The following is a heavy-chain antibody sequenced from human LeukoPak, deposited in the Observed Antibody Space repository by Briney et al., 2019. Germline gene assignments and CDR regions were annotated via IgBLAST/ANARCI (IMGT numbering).Heavy chain of an antibody. CDR2: INPNTGGA. Sequence: ASVKVSCKASGYSFTAYYIHWVRQAPGQGLEWMGWINPNTGGAKYAPKFQGRVTMTRDTSISTVYMGLSRLTSDDTAVYYCAXXXXXXXXXXLMYHWFDPWGQGTLVTVSS. D-gene: IGHD2-2*01. CDR3: AXXXXXXXXXXLMYHWFDP. CDR1: GYSFTAYY. V-gene: IGHV1-2*02. J-gene: IGHJ5*02.